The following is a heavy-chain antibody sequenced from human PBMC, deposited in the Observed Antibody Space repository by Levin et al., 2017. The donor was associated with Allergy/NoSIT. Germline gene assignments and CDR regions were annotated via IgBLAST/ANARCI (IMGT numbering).Heavy chain of an antibody. CDR3: ARGRRFGNLLVSTFDT. CDR1: GASLSDNSYY. Sequence: SQTLSLTCVFSGASLSDNSYYWGWIRQPPGKGLEWIGSIYYSGSTYYNPSLRSRVTISEDTSKNQFSLKLSSVTAADTAVYYCARGRRFGNLLVSTFDTWDQGTTVTVSS. D-gene: IGHD4-23*01. J-gene: IGHJ3*02. CDR2: IYYSGST. V-gene: IGHV4-39*01.